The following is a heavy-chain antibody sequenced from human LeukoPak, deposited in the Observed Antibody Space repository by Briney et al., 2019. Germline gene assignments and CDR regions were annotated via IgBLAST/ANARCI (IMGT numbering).Heavy chain of an antibody. CDR3: ARGEQWLVRGGFRY. CDR1: GGSFSGYY. CDR2: INHSGST. D-gene: IGHD6-19*01. V-gene: IGHV4-34*01. J-gene: IGHJ4*02. Sequence: SETLSLTCAVYGGSFSGYYWSWIRQPPGKGLEWIGEINHSGSTNYNPSLKSRVTISVDTSKNQFSLKLSSVTAADTAVYYCARGEQWLVRGGFRYWGQGTLVTVSS.